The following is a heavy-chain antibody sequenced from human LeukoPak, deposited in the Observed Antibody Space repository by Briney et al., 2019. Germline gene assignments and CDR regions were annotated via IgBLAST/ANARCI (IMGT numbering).Heavy chain of an antibody. CDR1: GFTFRNYA. CDR2: IDGGGGPT. V-gene: IGHV3-23*01. Sequence: PGGSLRLSCAASGFTFRNYAMSWVRQAPGKGLEWVSVIDGGGGPTYYADSVKGRFTISRDNSKNTLYLQMNSLRAEDTAVYYCAKVASSAYYYPRFDYWGQGTLVTVSS. D-gene: IGHD3-22*01. J-gene: IGHJ4*02. CDR3: AKVASSAYYYPRFDY.